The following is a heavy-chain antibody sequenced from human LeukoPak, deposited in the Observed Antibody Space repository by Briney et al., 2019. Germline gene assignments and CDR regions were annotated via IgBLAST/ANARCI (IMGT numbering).Heavy chain of an antibody. CDR2: ISGDGVST. Sequence: PGGSLRLSCAASGFTVWNTYMNWVRQAPGKGLEWVSLISGDGVSTFYADSVKGRFSISRDNGKNSLSLEMNSLRTEDTAMYYCARESGKFDYWGQGTLVAVSS. CDR1: GFTVWNTY. J-gene: IGHJ4*02. V-gene: IGHV3-43*02. CDR3: ARESGKFDY.